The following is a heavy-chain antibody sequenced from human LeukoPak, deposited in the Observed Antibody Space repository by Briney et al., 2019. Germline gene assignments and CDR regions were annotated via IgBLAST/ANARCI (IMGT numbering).Heavy chain of an antibody. CDR1: GYTFTSYG. D-gene: IGHD3-10*01. CDR2: ISAYNGNT. Sequence: GASVKVSCKASGYTFTSYGISWVRQAPGQGLEWMGWISAYNGNTNYAQKFQGRVTMTRDTSISTAYMELRSLRSDDTAVYYCARVADVLLWFGELFDWGQGTLVTVSS. V-gene: IGHV1-18*01. CDR3: ARVADVLLWFGELFD. J-gene: IGHJ4*02.